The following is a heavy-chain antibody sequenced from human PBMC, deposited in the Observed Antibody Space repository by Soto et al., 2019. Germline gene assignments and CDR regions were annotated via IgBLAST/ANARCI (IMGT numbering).Heavy chain of an antibody. CDR2: ISRDGSST. J-gene: IGHJ4*02. V-gene: IGHV3-74*01. CDR1: GFIFSNYW. CDR3: ARLRCSGGDCYSTTDY. D-gene: IGHD2-15*01. Sequence: GGSLRLSCAASGFIFSNYWMHWVRQAPGKGLVWVSRISRDGSSTNYADSVKGRFTISRDNAKNTLYLQMNSLRAEDTAVYFCARLRCSGGDCYSTTDYWGQGTLVTVYS.